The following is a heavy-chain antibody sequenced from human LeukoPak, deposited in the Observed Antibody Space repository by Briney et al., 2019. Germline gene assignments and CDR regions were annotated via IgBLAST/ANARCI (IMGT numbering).Heavy chain of an antibody. CDR3: ARMSTVTGDFDY. J-gene: IGHJ4*02. CDR1: GYSISSGYY. V-gene: IGHV4-38-2*01. Sequence: SETLSLTCAVSGYSISSGYYWGWIRQPPGKGLEWIGSIYHSGSTYYNPSLKSRVTISVDTSKNQFSLNLSSVTAADTAVYYCARMSTVTGDFDYWGQGTLVTVSS. D-gene: IGHD4-17*01. CDR2: IYHSGST.